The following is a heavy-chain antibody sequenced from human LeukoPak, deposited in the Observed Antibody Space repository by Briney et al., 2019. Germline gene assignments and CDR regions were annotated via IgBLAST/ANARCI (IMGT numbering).Heavy chain of an antibody. CDR2: ISSSSSYI. V-gene: IGHV3-21*01. Sequence: GGSLRLSCAAFGFTFSSYSMNWVRQAPGKGLEWVSSISSSSSYIYYADSVKGRFTTSRDNAKNSLYLQMNSLRAEDTAVYYCARDCAGSGSMGNWFDPWGQGTLVTVSS. CDR3: ARDCAGSGSMGNWFDP. D-gene: IGHD3-10*01. J-gene: IGHJ5*02. CDR1: GFTFSSYS.